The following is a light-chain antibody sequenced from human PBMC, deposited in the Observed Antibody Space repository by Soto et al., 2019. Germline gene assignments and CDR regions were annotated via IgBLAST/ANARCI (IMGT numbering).Light chain of an antibody. CDR3: QYYGSSPG. V-gene: IGKV3-20*01. CDR2: GAS. J-gene: IGKJ3*01. Sequence: EIVLTQSPGTLSLSPGERAPLSCRASQSVSSSYLAWYQQKPGQAPRLLIYGASNRATGIPDRFSGSGSGTDFTLTISRLEPEDYAVYYCQYYGSSPGFGPGTKVDTK. CDR1: QSVSSSY.